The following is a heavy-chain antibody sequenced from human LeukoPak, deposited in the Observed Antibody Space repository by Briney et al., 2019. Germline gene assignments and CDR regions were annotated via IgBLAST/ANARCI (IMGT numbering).Heavy chain of an antibody. Sequence: ASVRVSCKASGYTFNTFGVAWVRQAPGQGLEWMGWISGYNGDTDYAANLQGRVTLTTDTSTNTAYMELRSLRSDDAAVYYCARSARDYGDHMASIDYWGQGTLVTVSS. CDR2: ISGYNGDT. D-gene: IGHD4-17*01. CDR3: ARSARDYGDHMASIDY. J-gene: IGHJ4*02. V-gene: IGHV1-18*01. CDR1: GYTFNTFG.